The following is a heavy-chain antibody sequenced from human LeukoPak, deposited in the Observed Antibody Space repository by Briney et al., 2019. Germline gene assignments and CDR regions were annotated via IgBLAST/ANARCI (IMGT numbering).Heavy chain of an antibody. CDR2: ISGSGGST. D-gene: IGHD3-3*01. CDR3: ARSQDHSGFLEWLLLRGPYYFDY. J-gene: IGHJ4*02. Sequence: GGSLRLSCAASGFTFSSYAMSWVRQAPGKGLEWVSAISGSGGSTYYADSVKGRFTISRDNSKNTLYLQMNSLRAEDTAVYYCARSQDHSGFLEWLLLRGPYYFDYWGQGTLVTVSS. V-gene: IGHV3-23*01. CDR1: GFTFSSYA.